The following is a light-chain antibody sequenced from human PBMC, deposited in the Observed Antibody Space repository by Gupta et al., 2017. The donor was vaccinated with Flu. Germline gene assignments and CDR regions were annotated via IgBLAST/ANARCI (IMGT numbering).Light chain of an antibody. V-gene: IGLV2-14*04. Sequence: TSSDVGGYNYVSWYQQHPGKAPKLMIYDVSNRPSGVSNRFSGSKSGNTASLTISGLQAEDEADYYCSSYTSSSIVVFGGGTKLTVL. CDR2: DVS. CDR3: SSYTSSSIVV. J-gene: IGLJ2*01. CDR1: SSDVGGYNY.